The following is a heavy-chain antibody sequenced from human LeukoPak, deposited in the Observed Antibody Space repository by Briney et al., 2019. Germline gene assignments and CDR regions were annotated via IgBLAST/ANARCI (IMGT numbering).Heavy chain of an antibody. J-gene: IGHJ6*03. D-gene: IGHD6-13*01. CDR3: ARSSPPTYYHFYYYMDV. CDR1: VYTFTGYY. Sequence: ASVQVSCKASVYTFTGYYMHWLRQAPGQGLAWMGWINPNSGGAKYEQNFQGSVIMTTDTSISTAYMELSSPRSDDTAVYYCARSSPPTYYHFYYYMDVWGKGSTVTVSS. V-gene: IGHV1-2*02. CDR2: INPNSGGA.